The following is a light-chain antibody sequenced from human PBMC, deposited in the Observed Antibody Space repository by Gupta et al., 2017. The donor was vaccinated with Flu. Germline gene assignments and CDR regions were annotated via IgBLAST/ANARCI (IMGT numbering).Light chain of an antibody. CDR2: LGT. CDR1: QSLLHSSGYNY. Sequence: TPVSPASISCRSSQSLLHSSGYNYLDWYLQKPGQSPQLLIYLGTSRASGVPDRFSGSGSGTDFTLEISRVEAEDVGLYYCMQARQTYTFGQGTKLEIK. CDR3: MQARQTYT. J-gene: IGKJ2*01. V-gene: IGKV2-28*01.